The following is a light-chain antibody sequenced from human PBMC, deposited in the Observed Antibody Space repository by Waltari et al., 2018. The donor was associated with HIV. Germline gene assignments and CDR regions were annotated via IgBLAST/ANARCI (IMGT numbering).Light chain of an antibody. CDR1: SSDVGGYNS. CDR3: SSYTSSSPYA. V-gene: IGLV2-14*03. CDR2: DVS. J-gene: IGLJ1*01. Sequence: QSALTQPAPVSGSPGQSITISCTGTSSDVGGYNSVSWYQQHPGKAPKLMIYDVSNRPSGVSNRFSGSKSGNTASLTISGLQAEDEADYYCSSYTSSSPYAFGTGTKVTVL.